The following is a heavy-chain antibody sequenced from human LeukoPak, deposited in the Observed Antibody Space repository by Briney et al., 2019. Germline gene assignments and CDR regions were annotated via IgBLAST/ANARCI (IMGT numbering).Heavy chain of an antibody. CDR2: IIPIFGTA. CDR3: ARGPDYSNWFDP. J-gene: IGHJ5*02. Sequence: ASVKVSCKDSGGTFSSYAISWVRQAPGQGLEWMGGIIPIFGTANYAQKFQGRVTITADESTSTAYMELSSLRSEDTAVYYCARGPDYSNWFDPWGQGTLVTVSS. D-gene: IGHD4-11*01. CDR1: GGTFSSYA. V-gene: IGHV1-69*13.